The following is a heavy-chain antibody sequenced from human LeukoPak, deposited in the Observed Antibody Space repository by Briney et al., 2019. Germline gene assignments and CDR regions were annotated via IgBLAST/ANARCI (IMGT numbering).Heavy chain of an antibody. Sequence: PSETLSLTCAVYGGSASGYYWSLIRQPAGKGLEWIGEINHSGSTNYNPSLKSRVTISVDTSKNQFSLKLSSVTAADTAVYYCARNSPMIGPYSYYGMDVWGQGTTVTVSS. J-gene: IGHJ6*02. D-gene: IGHD3-22*01. CDR2: INHSGST. CDR1: GGSASGYY. CDR3: ARNSPMIGPYSYYGMDV. V-gene: IGHV4-34*01.